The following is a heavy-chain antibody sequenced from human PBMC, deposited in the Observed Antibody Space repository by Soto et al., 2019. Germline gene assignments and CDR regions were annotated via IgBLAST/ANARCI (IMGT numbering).Heavy chain of an antibody. J-gene: IGHJ6*02. CDR1: GFTFSSYW. D-gene: IGHD3-16*01. CDR3: ARDMGDYDSYYYVAMDV. V-gene: IGHV3-7*01. CDR2: IKQDGSEK. Sequence: GGSLRLSCAASGFTFSSYWMSWVRQAPGKGLEWVANIKQDGSEKYYVDSVKGRFTISRDNAKNSLYLQMNSLRAEDTAVYYCARDMGDYDSYYYVAMDVWGQGTTVTVSS.